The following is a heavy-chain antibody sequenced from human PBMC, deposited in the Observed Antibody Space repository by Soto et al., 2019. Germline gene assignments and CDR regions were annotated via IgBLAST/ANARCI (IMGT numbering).Heavy chain of an antibody. CDR1: GLTFDDYA. Sequence: EVQLVESGGGLVQPGRSLRLSCAVSGLTFDDYAMHWVRQAPGKGLEWVAGISWNSDSIGYGDSVKGRFTISRDSVKNSLYLQMNSLRGEDPALYYCGTSGGYDHWGQGTLVTVSS. D-gene: IGHD2-15*01. V-gene: IGHV3-9*01. CDR3: GTSGGYDH. CDR2: ISWNSDSI. J-gene: IGHJ5*02.